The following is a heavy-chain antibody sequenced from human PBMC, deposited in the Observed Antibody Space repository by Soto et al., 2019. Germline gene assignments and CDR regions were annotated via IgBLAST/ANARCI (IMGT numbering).Heavy chain of an antibody. D-gene: IGHD6-13*01. J-gene: IGHJ5*02. CDR1: GYTFTSYD. CDR3: ARAAAVVGNWFDP. V-gene: IGHV1-8*01. CDR2: MNPNSGNT. Sequence: GASVKVSCKASGYTFTSYDINWVRQATGQGLEWMGWMNPNSGNTGYAQKFQGRVTMTRNTSISTAYMELSSLRSEDTAVYYCARAAAVVGNWFDPWGQGTLVTVSS.